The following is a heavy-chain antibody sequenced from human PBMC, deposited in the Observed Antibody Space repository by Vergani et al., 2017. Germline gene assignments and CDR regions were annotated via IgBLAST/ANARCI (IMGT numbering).Heavy chain of an antibody. D-gene: IGHD3-22*01. CDR2: IYYSGST. CDR1: GGSVSSGSYY. J-gene: IGHJ4*02. CDR3: ARVNYYDSSGYYPLDY. V-gene: IGHV4-31*03. Sequence: QVQLQESGPGLVKPSETLSLTCTVSGGSVSSGSYYWSWIRQHPGKGLEWIGYIYYSGSTYYNPSLKSRVTISVDTSKNQFSLKLSSVTAADTAVYYCARVNYYDSSGYYPLDYWGQGTLVTVSS.